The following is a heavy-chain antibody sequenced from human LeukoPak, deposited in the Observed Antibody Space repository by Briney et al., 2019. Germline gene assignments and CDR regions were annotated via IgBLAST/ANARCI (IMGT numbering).Heavy chain of an antibody. CDR2: IKQDGSDK. J-gene: IGHJ3*02. D-gene: IGHD6-13*01. CDR3: ARDVEMYSSTWSDAFDI. Sequence: SGGSLRLSCAASGFTFSSYWMTWVRQAPGKGLEWVANIKQDGSDKYYMDSVRGGFTIYRDNAKNSLYLQMNSLRVEDTAVYYCARDVEMYSSTWSDAFDIWGQGTMVTVSS. V-gene: IGHV3-7*01. CDR1: GFTFSSYW.